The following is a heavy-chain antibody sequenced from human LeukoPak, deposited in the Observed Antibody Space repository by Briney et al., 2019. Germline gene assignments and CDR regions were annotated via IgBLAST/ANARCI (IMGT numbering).Heavy chain of an antibody. CDR2: IYHSGST. CDR1: GGSISSGGYS. V-gene: IGHV4-30-2*01. D-gene: IGHD6-13*01. Sequence: SETLSLTCAVSGGSISSGGYSWSWIRQPPGKGLEWIGYIYHSGSTYYNPSLKSRATISVDRSKNQFSLKLSSVTAADTAVYYCARVWLAAAGYYFDYWGQGTLVTVSS. J-gene: IGHJ4*02. CDR3: ARVWLAAAGYYFDY.